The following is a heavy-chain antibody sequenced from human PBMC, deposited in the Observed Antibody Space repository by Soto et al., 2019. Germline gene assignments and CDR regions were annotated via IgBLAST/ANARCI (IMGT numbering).Heavy chain of an antibody. CDR1: GFTFSTYW. J-gene: IGHJ4*02. CDR2: IKQDGSEK. V-gene: IGHV3-7*03. CDR3: ARDSLGYCTSTSCYWSEDY. Sequence: EVQLVESGGGLVQPGGSLRLSCSASGFTFSTYWMSWVCQAPGKGLEWVANIKQDGSEKYYVDSVKGRFTISRDNAKNSLYLQMNSLRAEDTAVYYCARDSLGYCTSTSCYWSEDYWGQGTLVTVSS. D-gene: IGHD2-2*01.